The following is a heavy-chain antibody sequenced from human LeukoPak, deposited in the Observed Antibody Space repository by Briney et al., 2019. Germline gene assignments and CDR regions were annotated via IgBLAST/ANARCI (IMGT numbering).Heavy chain of an antibody. V-gene: IGHV3-23*01. CDR2: ISGSGGST. CDR3: AKGVSSWYLDY. D-gene: IGHD6-13*01. Sequence: GGSLRLSCAASGFTLSSYAMSWVRQAPGKGLEWVSGISGSGGSTYYEDSVKGRFTISRDNSKNTLHLQMNSLRAEDTAVYYCAKGVSSWYLDYWGQGTLVTVSS. J-gene: IGHJ4*02. CDR1: GFTLSSYA.